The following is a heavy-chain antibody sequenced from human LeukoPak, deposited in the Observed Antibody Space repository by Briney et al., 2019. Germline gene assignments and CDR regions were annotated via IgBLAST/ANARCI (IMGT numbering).Heavy chain of an antibody. CDR2: ISGSGGST. D-gene: IGHD5-18*01. CDR3: ARDSGYSYGYPPTPDWFDP. V-gene: IGHV3-23*01. J-gene: IGHJ5*02. CDR1: GFTFSSYA. Sequence: GGSLRLSCAASGFTFSSYAMSWGRQAPGKGLEWVSAISGSGGSTYYADSVKGRFTISRDNSKNTLYLQMNSLRAGDTAVYYCARDSGYSYGYPPTPDWFDPWGQGTLVTVSS.